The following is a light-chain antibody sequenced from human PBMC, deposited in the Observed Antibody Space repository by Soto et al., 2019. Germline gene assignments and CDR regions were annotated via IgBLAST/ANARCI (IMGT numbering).Light chain of an antibody. Sequence: QSALTQPASVSGSPGQSITISCTGSSSDIGGYNYVSWYQHHPGKAPKLMIHEVTNRPSGVSNRFSGSKSGNTASLTISGLQAEDEADYYCTSFTRSNTVVFGGGTKVTVL. J-gene: IGLJ2*01. V-gene: IGLV2-14*01. CDR3: TSFTRSNTVV. CDR1: SSDIGGYNY. CDR2: EVT.